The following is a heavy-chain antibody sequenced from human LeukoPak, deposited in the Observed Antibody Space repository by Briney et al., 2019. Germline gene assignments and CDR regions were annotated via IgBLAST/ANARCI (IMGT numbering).Heavy chain of an antibody. CDR2: IWYDGSNK. D-gene: IGHD3-10*01. CDR3: ARGVRGVIIYYYYYMDV. Sequence: GGSLRLSCAASGFTFSSYGMHWVRQAPGKGRDGVAVIWYDGSNKYFADSVKGRFTISRDNSKNTLYLQMNSLRAEDTAVYYCARGVRGVIIYYYYYMDVWGKGTTATVSS. CDR1: GFTFSSYG. V-gene: IGHV3-33*01. J-gene: IGHJ6*03.